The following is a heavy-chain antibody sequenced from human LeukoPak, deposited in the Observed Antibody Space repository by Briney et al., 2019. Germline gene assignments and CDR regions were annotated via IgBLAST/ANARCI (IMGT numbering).Heavy chain of an antibody. CDR3: ARDYSNKGGWFDP. CDR2: ISYDGSNK. CDR1: GFTFSSYA. D-gene: IGHD4-11*01. Sequence: GGSLRLSCAASGFTFSSYAMHWVRQAPGKGLEWVAVISYDGSNKYYADSVKGRFTISRDSSKNTLYLQMNSLRAGDTAVYYCARDYSNKGGWFDPWGQGTLVTVSS. V-gene: IGHV3-30*04. J-gene: IGHJ5*02.